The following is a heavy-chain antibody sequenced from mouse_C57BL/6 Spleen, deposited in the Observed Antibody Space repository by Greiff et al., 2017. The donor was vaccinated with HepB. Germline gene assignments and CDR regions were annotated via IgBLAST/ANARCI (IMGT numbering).Heavy chain of an antibody. CDR1: GFTFSNYW. J-gene: IGHJ1*03. V-gene: IGHV6-3*01. Sequence: EVMLVESGGGLVQPGGSMKLSCVASGFTFSNYWMNWVRQSPEKGLEWVAQIRLKSDNYATHYAESVKGRFTISRDDSKSSVYLQMNNLRAEDTGIYYCTATVVAYWYFDVWGTGTTVTVSS. CDR2: IRLKSDNYAT. CDR3: TATVVAYWYFDV. D-gene: IGHD1-1*01.